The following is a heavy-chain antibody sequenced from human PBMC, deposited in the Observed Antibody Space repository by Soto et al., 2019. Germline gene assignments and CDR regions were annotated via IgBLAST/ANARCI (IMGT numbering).Heavy chain of an antibody. CDR2: IYYSGST. Sequence: PSETLSLTCTVSGGSISSGGYYWSWIRQHPGKGLEWIGYIYYSGSTYYNPSLKSRVTISVDTSKNQFSLKLSSVTAADTAVYYCARGSGIAAAGTGNNRFDPWGEGTLVTVSS. CDR1: GGSISSGGYY. CDR3: ARGSGIAAAGTGNNRFDP. V-gene: IGHV4-31*03. D-gene: IGHD6-13*01. J-gene: IGHJ5*02.